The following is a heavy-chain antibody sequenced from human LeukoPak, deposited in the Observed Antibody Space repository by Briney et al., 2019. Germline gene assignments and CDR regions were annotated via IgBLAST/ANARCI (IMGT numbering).Heavy chain of an antibody. V-gene: IGHV3-23*01. CDR2: IGGNGGST. CDR1: RFTFSNYA. J-gene: IGHJ2*01. CDR3: ARGILMVHVTYWYFDL. D-gene: IGHD2-8*01. Sequence: GGSLRLSCAASRFTFSNYAMSWVRQAPGKGLEWVSAIGGNGGSTDYADSVKGRFTISRDNSKDTLYLQMNSLRAEDTAVYYCARGILMVHVTYWYFDLWGRGTLVTVSS.